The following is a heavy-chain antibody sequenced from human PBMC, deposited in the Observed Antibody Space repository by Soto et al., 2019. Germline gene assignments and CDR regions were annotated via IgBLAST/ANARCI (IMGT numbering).Heavy chain of an antibody. CDR1: GYTFTNYP. CDR2: IDAGNGNT. Sequence: QVQLMQSGAEVKRPGASMKISCKTSGYTFTNYPIHWVRQAPGQTLEWMGWIDAGNGNTKYSQTFQGRVTFTRDTPANTAYMELSSLRSEDTAVYYCARYNYFDYWGQGTLVTVSS. CDR3: ARYNYFDY. D-gene: IGHD1-1*01. V-gene: IGHV1-3*01. J-gene: IGHJ4*02.